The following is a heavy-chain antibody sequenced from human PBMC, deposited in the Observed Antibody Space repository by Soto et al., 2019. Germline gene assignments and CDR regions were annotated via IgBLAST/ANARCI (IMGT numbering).Heavy chain of an antibody. J-gene: IGHJ6*02. D-gene: IGHD6-13*01. V-gene: IGHV4-39*01. Sequence: SETLSLTCTVSGGSISSSSYYWGWIRQPPGKGLEWIGSIYYSGSTYYNPSLKSRVTISVDTSKNEFSLRLTSVTAADTAVYYCARGKAGLSSSWHYYYYGMDVWGQGTTVTVSS. CDR1: GGSISSSSYY. CDR2: IYYSGST. CDR3: ARGKAGLSSSWHYYYYGMDV.